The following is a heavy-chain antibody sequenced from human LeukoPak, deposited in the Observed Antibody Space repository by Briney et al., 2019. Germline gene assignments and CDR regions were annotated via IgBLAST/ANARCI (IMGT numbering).Heavy chain of an antibody. V-gene: IGHV4-59*12. CDR2: IYYDGST. D-gene: IGHD5-18*01. Sequence: SETLSLTCTVSDGSIGIYYWSWIRQAPGKGLEWIGYIYYDGSTNYNPSLKSRVSISVDTSKNQFSLKLSSVTAADTAVYYCARDEDTAMGHFQHWGQGTLVTVSS. CDR1: DGSIGIYY. J-gene: IGHJ1*01. CDR3: ARDEDTAMGHFQH.